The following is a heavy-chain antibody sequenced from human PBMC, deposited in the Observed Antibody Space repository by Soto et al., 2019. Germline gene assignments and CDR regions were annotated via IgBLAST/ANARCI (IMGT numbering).Heavy chain of an antibody. CDR3: AKVLQWVVAATGLPSWYFDL. Sequence: GGSLRLSCAASGFTFSSYAMSWVRQAPGKGLEWVSAISGSGGSTYYADSVKGRFTISRDNSKNTLYLQMNSLRAEDTAVYYCAKVLQWVVAATGLPSWYFDLWGRGTLVTVSS. CDR2: ISGSGGST. V-gene: IGHV3-23*01. J-gene: IGHJ2*01. D-gene: IGHD2-15*01. CDR1: GFTFSSYA.